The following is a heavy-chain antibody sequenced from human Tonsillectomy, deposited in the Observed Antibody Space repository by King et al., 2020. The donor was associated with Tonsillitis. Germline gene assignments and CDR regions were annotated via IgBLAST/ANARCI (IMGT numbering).Heavy chain of an antibody. V-gene: IGHV3-23*04. CDR1: GFTFRNYA. CDR2: ISDRGHTT. D-gene: IGHD6-13*01. Sequence: VQLVESGGGLVQPGGSLRLSCAASGFTFRNYAMTWVRQAPGKGLEWVSAISDRGHTTYYADSVKGRFTISRDNSKNTQSLQVNSLRADDTAVYFCAKGGFGAASSWLDCWGQGTLVTVSS. J-gene: IGHJ4*02. CDR3: AKGGFGAASSWLDC.